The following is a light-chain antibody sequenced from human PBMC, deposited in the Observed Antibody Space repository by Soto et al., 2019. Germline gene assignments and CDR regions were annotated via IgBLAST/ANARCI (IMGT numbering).Light chain of an antibody. CDR1: QGVGRF. Sequence: EIVLTQSPATLSLSPGERAALSCRASQGVGRFLAWYQQKPGQAPRLLIYDASHRATGIPARFSGSGSVTDFTLVIDNLEPEDLAAYYCRQRVGWPLTFGGGTKVEI. CDR3: RQRVGWPLT. J-gene: IGKJ4*01. V-gene: IGKV3-11*01. CDR2: DAS.